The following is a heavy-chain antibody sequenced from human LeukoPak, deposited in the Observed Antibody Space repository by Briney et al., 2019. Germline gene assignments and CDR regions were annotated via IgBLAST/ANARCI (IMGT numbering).Heavy chain of an antibody. CDR3: ARDRGTIFGVVKSLNWFDP. J-gene: IGHJ5*02. D-gene: IGHD3-3*01. CDR1: GFTFSSYS. V-gene: IGHV3-21*01. Sequence: PGGSLRLSCAASGFTFSSYSMNWVGQAPGKGLEGVSSIRSSSSYIYYADSVKGRFTISRDNAKNSLYLQMNSLRAEDTAVYYCARDRGTIFGVVKSLNWFDPWGQGTLVTVSS. CDR2: IRSSSSYI.